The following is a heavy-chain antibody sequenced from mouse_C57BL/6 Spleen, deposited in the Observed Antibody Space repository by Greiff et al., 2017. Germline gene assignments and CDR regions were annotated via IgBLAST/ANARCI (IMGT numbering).Heavy chain of an antibody. CDR3: ARTYYGTRDY. CDR1: GYTFTSYW. D-gene: IGHD1-1*01. V-gene: IGHV1-50*01. J-gene: IGHJ2*01. CDR2: IDPSDSYT. Sequence: KESCKASGYTFTSYWMQWVKQRPGQGLEWIGEIDPSDSYTNYNQKFKGKATLTVDTSSSTAYMQLSSLTSEDSAVYYCARTYYGTRDYWGQGTTLTVSS.